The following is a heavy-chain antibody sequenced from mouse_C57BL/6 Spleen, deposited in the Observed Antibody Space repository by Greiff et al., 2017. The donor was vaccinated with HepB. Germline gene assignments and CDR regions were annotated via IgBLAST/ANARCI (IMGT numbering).Heavy chain of an antibody. V-gene: IGHV5-17*01. Sequence: EVMLVESGGGLVKPGGSLKLSCAASGFTFSDYGMHWVRQAPEKGLEWVAYISSGSSTIYYADTVKGRFTISRDNAKNTLFLQMTSLRSEDTAMYYWASPHYYGSSYWYFDVWGTGTTVTVSS. J-gene: IGHJ1*03. CDR2: ISSGSSTI. CDR1: GFTFSDYG. D-gene: IGHD1-1*01. CDR3: ASPHYYGSSYWYFDV.